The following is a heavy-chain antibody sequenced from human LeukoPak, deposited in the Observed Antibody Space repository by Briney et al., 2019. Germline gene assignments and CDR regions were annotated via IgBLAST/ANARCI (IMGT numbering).Heavy chain of an antibody. J-gene: IGHJ2*01. D-gene: IGHD4-17*01. Sequence: GGSLRLSCAASGFTFSSHSMNWVRQAPGKGLDWISYVSSSSNTIKYADSVKGRFTISRDNAKNSLYLQMNSLGTEDTAVYYCASLILSTVATVTTGDFDLWGRGTLVTVSS. CDR2: VSSSSNTI. V-gene: IGHV3-48*01. CDR1: GFTFSSHS. CDR3: ASLILSTVATVTTGDFDL.